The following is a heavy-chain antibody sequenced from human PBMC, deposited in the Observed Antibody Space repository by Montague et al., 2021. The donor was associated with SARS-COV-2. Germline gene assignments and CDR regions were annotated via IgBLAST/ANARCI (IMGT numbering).Heavy chain of an antibody. V-gene: IGHV4-59*01. CDR3: ARIWYSSGYRGIYCFDY. CDR1: GGSISSYY. D-gene: IGHD3-22*01. Sequence: SETLSLTCTVSGGSISSYYWSWIRQPPGKGLEWIGYIYYSGSTNYNPSLKSRVTISVDTSKNQFSLKLSSVTAADTAVYYCARIWYSSGYRGIYCFDYWGQGTLVTVSS. J-gene: IGHJ4*02. CDR2: IYYSGST.